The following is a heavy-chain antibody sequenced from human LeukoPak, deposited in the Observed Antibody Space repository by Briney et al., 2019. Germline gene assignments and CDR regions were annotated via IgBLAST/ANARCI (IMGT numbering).Heavy chain of an antibody. J-gene: IGHJ4*02. V-gene: IGHV3-74*01. CDR2: INSDGSST. D-gene: IGHD4-17*01. Sequence: PGGSLRLSCAASGFTFSSYWMRWVRQAPGKGLVWVSRINSDGSSTSYADSVKGRFTISRDNAKNTLYLQMNSLRAEDTAVYYCASFTVTTPTYYFDYWGQGTLVTVSS. CDR1: GFTFSSYW. CDR3: ASFTVTTPTYYFDY.